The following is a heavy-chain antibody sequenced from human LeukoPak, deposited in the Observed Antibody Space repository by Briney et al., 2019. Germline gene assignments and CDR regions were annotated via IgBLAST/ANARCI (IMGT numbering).Heavy chain of an antibody. CDR3: ARDPYSSSWQTFDY. Sequence: ASVKVSCKASGYTFTSYGTSWVRQAPGQGLEWMGWISAYNGNTNYAQKLQGRVTMTTDTSTSTAYMELRSLRSDDTAVYYCARDPYSSSWQTFDYWGQGTLVTVSS. D-gene: IGHD6-13*01. CDR1: GYTFTSYG. V-gene: IGHV1-18*01. CDR2: ISAYNGNT. J-gene: IGHJ4*02.